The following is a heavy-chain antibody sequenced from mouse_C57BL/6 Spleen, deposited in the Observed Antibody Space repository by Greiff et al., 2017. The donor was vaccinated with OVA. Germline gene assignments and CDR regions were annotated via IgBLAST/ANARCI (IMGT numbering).Heavy chain of an antibody. Sequence: EVQVVESGGGLVKPGGSLKLSCAASGFSLSDYGMHWVRQAPEKGLEWVAYISSGSSTIYYADSVSGRFTISGDKAKNTLFLQMSRLRSEDTAIYYCARRSPSDVDYWGQGTTVTVSS. CDR1: GFSLSDYG. CDR2: ISSGSSTI. V-gene: IGHV5-17*01. CDR3: ARRSPSDVDY. J-gene: IGHJ4*01. D-gene: IGHD3-1*01.